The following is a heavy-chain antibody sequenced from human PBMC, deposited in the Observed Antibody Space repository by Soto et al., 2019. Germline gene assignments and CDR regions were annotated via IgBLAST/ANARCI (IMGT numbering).Heavy chain of an antibody. V-gene: IGHV4-38-2*02. Sequence: PSETLSLTCAVSGYSISTGFNWAWIRQPPGKGLEWIGSIYHSGSTYYNLSLKSRVTISSDASRNQISLKLSSVTAADTALYYRARDWATGVYQLVSWGQGTLVTVSS. D-gene: IGHD2-2*01. CDR2: IYHSGST. J-gene: IGHJ4*02. CDR1: GYSISTGFN. CDR3: ARDWATGVYQLVS.